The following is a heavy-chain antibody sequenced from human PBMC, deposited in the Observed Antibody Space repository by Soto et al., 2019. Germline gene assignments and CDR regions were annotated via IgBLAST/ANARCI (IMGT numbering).Heavy chain of an antibody. CDR2: SSYNGGT. CDR3: ARHRIEVVWRGFDF. J-gene: IGHJ4*02. V-gene: IGHV4-39*01. Sequence: QLQLQASGPGLVKPSETLSLTCTVSTDSSSFPNSYWGWIRQPPGKGLQWIGSSSYNGGTFYNHSLKGRVVISYDTSKKQSSLQVTSVTAADTAVYFCARHRIEVVWRGFDFWGQGSPVTVSS. CDR1: TDSSSFPNSY. D-gene: IGHD3-10*01.